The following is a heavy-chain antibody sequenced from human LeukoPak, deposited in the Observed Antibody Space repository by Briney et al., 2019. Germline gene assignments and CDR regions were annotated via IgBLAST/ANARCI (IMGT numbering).Heavy chain of an antibody. J-gene: IGHJ5*02. V-gene: IGHV3-23*01. CDR2: IYINGNT. Sequence: GGCLRLSCAPSGFSTSGYAMSWVRPAPGEGLEWVSGIYINGNTYNADSAKGRFTISRDNSKNALYLQRSSVRVEGTAVYYCAKDQVGWTSSRFDPWGEGTVVTVSS. CDR3: AKDQVGWTSSRFDP. CDR1: GFSTSGYA. D-gene: IGHD6-6*01.